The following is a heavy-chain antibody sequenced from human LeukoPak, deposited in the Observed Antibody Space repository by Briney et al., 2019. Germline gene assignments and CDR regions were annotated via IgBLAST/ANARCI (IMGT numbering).Heavy chain of an antibody. Sequence: GESLKISCKGSGYSFTTSWIGWVRQMPGKGLEWMGIIYPGDSDTRYSPSFQGQVTISADKSLNTAYLQWSSLKASDTAMYYCARRISGGTVDSWGQGTLVTVSS. CDR2: IYPGDSDT. D-gene: IGHD2-15*01. CDR1: GYSFTTSW. CDR3: ARRISGGTVDS. V-gene: IGHV5-51*01. J-gene: IGHJ4*02.